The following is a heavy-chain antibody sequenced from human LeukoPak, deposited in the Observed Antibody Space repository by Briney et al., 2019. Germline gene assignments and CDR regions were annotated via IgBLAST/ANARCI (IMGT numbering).Heavy chain of an antibody. CDR3: AREGISRKMDFDY. J-gene: IGHJ4*02. D-gene: IGHD2/OR15-2a*01. CDR2: INSDGSAT. Sequence: PGGSLRLSCAASGFTFGSPWMHWVRQAPGKGLVWVSRINSDGSATAYADSVKGRFTISRDESKTTLYLQMKSLRAEDTAVYYCAREGISRKMDFDYWGQGTLVTVSS. CDR1: GFTFGSPW. V-gene: IGHV3-74*01.